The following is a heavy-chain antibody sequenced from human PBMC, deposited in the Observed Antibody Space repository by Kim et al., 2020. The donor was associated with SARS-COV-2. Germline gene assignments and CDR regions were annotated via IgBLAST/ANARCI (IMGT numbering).Heavy chain of an antibody. CDR2: IYWDDDK. V-gene: IGHV2-5*02. CDR3: AHSFGITIFGVVIQGGNWFDP. D-gene: IGHD3-3*01. J-gene: IGHJ5*02. Sequence: GLGWLALIYWDDDKRYRPSLKSRLTITKDTSKNQVVLTMTNMDPVDTATYYGAHSFGITIFGVVIQGGNWFDPWGQGTLVTVSS.